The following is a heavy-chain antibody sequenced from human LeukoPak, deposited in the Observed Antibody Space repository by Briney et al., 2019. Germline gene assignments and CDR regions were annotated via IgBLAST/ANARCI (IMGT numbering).Heavy chain of an antibody. CDR2: IYSGGST. V-gene: IGHV3-53*01. J-gene: IGHJ6*02. Sequence: GGSLRLSSAASGFPPSRNSMGGVRQAPGKGRGRGSVIYSGGSTYYAHSVKGRFTISRDNSKNTLYLQMNSLRAEDTAVYYCASYSGSWGHYYYGMDVWGQGTTVTVS. CDR3: ASYSGSWGHYYYGMDV. D-gene: IGHD6-13*01. CDR1: GFPPSRNS.